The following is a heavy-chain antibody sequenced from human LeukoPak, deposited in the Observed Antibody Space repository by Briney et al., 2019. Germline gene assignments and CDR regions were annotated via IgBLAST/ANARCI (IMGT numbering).Heavy chain of an antibody. V-gene: IGHV4-4*07. CDR2: IYTSGST. D-gene: IGHD3-10*01. Sequence: PSETLSLTCTVSGGSISSYYWSWIRQPAGKGLEWIGRIYTSGSTNYNPSLKSRVTMSVDTSKNQFSLKLSSVTAADTAVYYCARLQSYYYYYYYMDVWGKGTTVTISS. CDR1: GGSISSYY. CDR3: ARLQSYYYYYYYMDV. J-gene: IGHJ6*03.